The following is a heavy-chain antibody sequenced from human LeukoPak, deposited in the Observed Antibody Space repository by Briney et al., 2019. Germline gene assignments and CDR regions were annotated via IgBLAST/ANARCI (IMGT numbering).Heavy chain of an antibody. CDR1: GFTFSSYG. Sequence: GGSLRLSCAASGFTFSSYGMHWVRQAPGKGLEWVAVISYDGSNKYYADSVKGRFTISRDNSKNTLYLQMNSLRAEDTAIYYCVKWGDYDILTNYYVPDYWGQGSLVTVSS. D-gene: IGHD3-9*01. J-gene: IGHJ4*02. V-gene: IGHV3-30*18. CDR3: VKWGDYDILTNYYVPDY. CDR2: ISYDGSNK.